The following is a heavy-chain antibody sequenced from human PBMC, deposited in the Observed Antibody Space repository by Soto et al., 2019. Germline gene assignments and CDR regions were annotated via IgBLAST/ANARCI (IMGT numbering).Heavy chain of an antibody. V-gene: IGHV4-34*01. CDR2: INHSGIT. CDR1: GGSFSGYY. CDR3: ARQGSLIYYYYGMDV. Sequence: QVQIQQWGAGLLKPSGTLSLTCTVYGGSFSGYYWNWIRQSPERGLEWIGEINHSGITDSNPSLKSRVTMSIDTSKNQFSLNLTSVTAADTAVYYCARQGSLIYYYYGMDVWGQGSTVTVSS. J-gene: IGHJ6*02.